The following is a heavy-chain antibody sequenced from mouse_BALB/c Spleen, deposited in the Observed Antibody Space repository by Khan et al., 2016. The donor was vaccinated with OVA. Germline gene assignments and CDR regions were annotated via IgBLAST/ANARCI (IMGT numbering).Heavy chain of an antibody. Sequence: QVQLKESGAELVKPGASVRLSCKASGYTFTSYYLYWVKQRPGHGLEWIGDINPSTGGTNFNEKFKSKATLTVDKSSSTAYMQLSSLTSEDSAVYYCTRSEYGTFAYWGQGTLVTVS. CDR2: INPSTGGT. V-gene: IGHV1S81*02. CDR1: GYTFTSYY. D-gene: IGHD2-1*01. J-gene: IGHJ3*01. CDR3: TRSEYGTFAY.